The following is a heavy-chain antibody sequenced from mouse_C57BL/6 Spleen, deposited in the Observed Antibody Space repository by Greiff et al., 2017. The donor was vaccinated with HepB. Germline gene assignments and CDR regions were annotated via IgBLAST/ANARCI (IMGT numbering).Heavy chain of an antibody. CDR3: ARIKKIVATYFDD. CDR1: GYTFTSYW. CDR2: TNPTNGRT. Sequence: VQLQQSGADLVKAGASVKMSCKASGYTFTSYWMHWVKQRLGQGLEWFAETNPTNGRTYYNEKFKSKATLTVDKSSSTAYMLLSGPTFEDSAVFYCARIKKIVATYFDDWGQGTKLTGSS. D-gene: IGHD1-1*01. J-gene: IGHJ2*01. V-gene: IGHV1S81*02.